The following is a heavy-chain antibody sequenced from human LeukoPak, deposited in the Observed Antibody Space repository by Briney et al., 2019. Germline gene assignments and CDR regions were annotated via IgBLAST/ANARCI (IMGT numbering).Heavy chain of an antibody. CDR3: AKDVGFGGFRTISSWYDY. D-gene: IGHD6-13*01. CDR1: GFTFSSYA. J-gene: IGHJ4*02. CDR2: ISGSGGST. Sequence: PGGSLRLSCAASGFTFSSYAMSWVRQAPGKGLEWVSAISGSGGSTYYADSVKGWFTISRDNSKNTLYLQMNSLRAEDTAVYYCAKDVGFGGFRTISSWYDYWGQGTLVTVSS. V-gene: IGHV3-23*01.